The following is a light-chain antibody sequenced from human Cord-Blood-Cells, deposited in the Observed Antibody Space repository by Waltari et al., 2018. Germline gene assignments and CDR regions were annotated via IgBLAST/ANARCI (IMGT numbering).Light chain of an antibody. CDR2: DVS. CDR1: SSHVGGYNY. V-gene: IGLV2-14*03. J-gene: IGLJ1*01. Sequence: QSALTQPASVSGSPGQSITIPCTGTSSHVGGYNYVSWYQQHPGKAPKLEIYDVSNRHSGVNKRCSGSKPGNTASLTISGLQAEDVADYYCSSYTSSSTYVFGTCSKVTVL. CDR3: SSYTSSSTYV.